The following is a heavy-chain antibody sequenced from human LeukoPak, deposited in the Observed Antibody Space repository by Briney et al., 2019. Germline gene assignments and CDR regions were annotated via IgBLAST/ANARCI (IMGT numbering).Heavy chain of an antibody. V-gene: IGHV4-34*01. CDR3: ARKVPAAIRGFDY. CDR1: GGSFSGYY. D-gene: IGHD2-2*02. CDR2: INHSGST. J-gene: IGHJ4*02. Sequence: PSEILSLTCAVYGGSFSGYYWSWIRQPPGKGLEWIGEINHSGSTNYNPSLKSRVTISVDTSKNQFSLKLSSVTAADTAVYYCARKVPAAIRGFDYWGQGTLVTVSS.